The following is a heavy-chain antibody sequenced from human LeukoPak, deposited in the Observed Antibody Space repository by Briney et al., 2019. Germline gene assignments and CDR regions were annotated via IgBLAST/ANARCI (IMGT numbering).Heavy chain of an antibody. D-gene: IGHD6-13*01. CDR1: GFTFSSYW. J-gene: IGHJ4*02. CDR3: ARDPTGYSSSWYTGY. CDR2: IKQDGSEK. V-gene: IGHV3-7*01. Sequence: GGSLRLSCAASGFTFSSYWMSWVRQAPGKGLEWVANIKQDGSEKYYVDSVKGRFTISRDNAKNSLYLQMNSLRAEDTAVYYCARDPTGYSSSWYTGYWGQGTLVTVSS.